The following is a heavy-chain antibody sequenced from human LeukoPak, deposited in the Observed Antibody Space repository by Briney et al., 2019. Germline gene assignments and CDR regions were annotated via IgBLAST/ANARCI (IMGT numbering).Heavy chain of an antibody. D-gene: IGHD3-3*01. CDR1: GGTFRSNA. CDR3: ARSRIFGVVVEYNWFDP. V-gene: IGHV1-69*13. Sequence: ASVKVSCKASGGTFRSNAISWVRQAPGQGLEWMGGIIPIFGTANYAQKFQGRVTITADESTSTAYMELSSLRSEDTAVYYCARSRIFGVVVEYNWFDPWGQGTLVTVSS. J-gene: IGHJ5*02. CDR2: IIPIFGTA.